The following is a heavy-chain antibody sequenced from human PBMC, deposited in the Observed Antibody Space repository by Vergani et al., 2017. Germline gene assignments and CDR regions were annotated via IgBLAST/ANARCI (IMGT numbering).Heavy chain of an antibody. CDR1: GESFSSFY. CDR3: AVRPRVNLVWGEIVTKRTFDY. Sequence: QVQLQQWGAGEVKPSGNLSLTCAVFGESFSSFYWSWIRQPPGKGLEWIGEINNDGHTNYNPSLESRVTVSRNTANNQFSWNLVYVTAADTAMYYCAVRPRVNLVWGEIVTKRTFDYWSQGSLVTVSS. CDR2: INNDGHT. D-gene: IGHD3-10*01. J-gene: IGHJ4*02. V-gene: IGHV4-34*02.